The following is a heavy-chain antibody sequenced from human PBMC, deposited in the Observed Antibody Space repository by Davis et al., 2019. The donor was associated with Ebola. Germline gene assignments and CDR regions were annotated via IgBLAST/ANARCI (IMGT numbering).Heavy chain of an antibody. CDR3: ARVQSGGY. D-gene: IGHD3-10*01. CDR2: ISSNGGST. Sequence: GESLKISCSASGFTFSSYAMHWVRQAPGKGLEYVSAISSNGGSTYYADSVKGRFIISRDNSKNTLYLQMNSLRAEDTAVYYCARVQSGGYWGQGTLVTVSS. J-gene: IGHJ4*02. CDR1: GFTFSSYA. V-gene: IGHV3-64*04.